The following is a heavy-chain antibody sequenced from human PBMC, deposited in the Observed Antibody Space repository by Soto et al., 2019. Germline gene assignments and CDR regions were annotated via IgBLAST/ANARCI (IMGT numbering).Heavy chain of an antibody. CDR2: IIPILATP. Sequence: QVQLVQSGAEVKKPGSSVKVSCKASGGTFSSYAVSWVRQAPGQGLEWMGVIIPILATPKYAQKFQGRVTITAEESTTTAYMELSSLRPDDTAVYYCARERSSPNYYFDGMDVWVHGTTVIVSS. CDR1: GGTFSSYA. V-gene: IGHV1-69*01. J-gene: IGHJ6*02. D-gene: IGHD3-10*01. CDR3: ARERSSPNYYFDGMDV.